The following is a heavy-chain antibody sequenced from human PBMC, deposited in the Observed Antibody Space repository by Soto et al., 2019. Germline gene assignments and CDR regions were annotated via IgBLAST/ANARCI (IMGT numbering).Heavy chain of an antibody. J-gene: IGHJ4*02. V-gene: IGHV6-1*01. D-gene: IGHD6-19*01. CDR2: TYYRSRGYN. Sequence: SQTLSLTCAISGDSVSSNSAAWNWIRQSPSRGLEWLGRTYYRSRGYNDYAVSVKSRRTLNPDTSKNQFSLQLNSVTPEDTAVYYCARDRPGLYSSGWYDNYYFDYWGQGTLVTVSS. CDR3: ARDRPGLYSSGWYDNYYFDY. CDR1: GDSVSSNSAA.